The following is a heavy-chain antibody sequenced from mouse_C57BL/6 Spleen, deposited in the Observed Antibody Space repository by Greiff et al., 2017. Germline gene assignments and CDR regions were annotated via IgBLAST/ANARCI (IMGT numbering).Heavy chain of an antibody. CDR3: ARAWDGGYYFDY. CDR1: GFTFSSYA. V-gene: IGHV5-4*03. Sequence: EVKLMESGGGLVKPGGSLKLSCAASGFTFSSYAMSWVRQTPEKRLEWVATISDGGSYTNYPDNVKGRFTISRDNAKNNLYLQMSHLKSEDTAMYYCARAWDGGYYFDYWGQGTTLTVSS. D-gene: IGHD4-1*01. CDR2: ISDGGSYT. J-gene: IGHJ2*01.